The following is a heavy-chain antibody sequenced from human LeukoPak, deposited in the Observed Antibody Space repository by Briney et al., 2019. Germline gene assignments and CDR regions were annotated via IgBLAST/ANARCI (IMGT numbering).Heavy chain of an antibody. J-gene: IGHJ4*02. Sequence: ASVKVSCKASGYTFTGYYMHWVRQAPGQGLEWMGWINPNSGGTNYAQKLQGRVTMTRDTSISTAYMELSRLRSDDTAVYYCAREGCSSTSCLYYFDYWGQGTLVTVSS. D-gene: IGHD2-2*01. V-gene: IGHV1-2*02. CDR1: GYTFTGYY. CDR2: INPNSGGT. CDR3: AREGCSSTSCLYYFDY.